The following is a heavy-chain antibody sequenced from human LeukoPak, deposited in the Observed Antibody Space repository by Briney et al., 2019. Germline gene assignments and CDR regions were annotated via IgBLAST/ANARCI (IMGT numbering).Heavy chain of an antibody. D-gene: IGHD6-19*01. V-gene: IGHV3-7*01. CDR3: ARGIAVAGTSFDY. CDR2: INQDGGET. Sequence: AGGSLSLSCAGSGFTFRDYWMSWVRQPPGKGLEWVGNINQDGGETYYVDSVKGRFTISRDNAKNSLYLQMNSLRAEDTAVYYCARGIAVAGTSFDYWGQGTLVTVSS. J-gene: IGHJ4*02. CDR1: GFTFRDYW.